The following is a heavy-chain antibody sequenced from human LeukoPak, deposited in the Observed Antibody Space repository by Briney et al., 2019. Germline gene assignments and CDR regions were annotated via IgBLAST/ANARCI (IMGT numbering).Heavy chain of an antibody. CDR2: INTNTGSP. CDR1: GYTFIGFS. V-gene: IGHV7-4-1*02. CDR3: ARVNSGYDDEVHFDY. J-gene: IGHJ4*02. Sequence: ASVKVSCKASGYTFIGFSINWVRQAPGQGLEWMGWINTNTGSPTYAQGFTGRFVFSLDTSVSTAYLQISSLKAEDTAVYYCARVNSGYDDEVHFDYWGQGTLVTVSS. D-gene: IGHD5-12*01.